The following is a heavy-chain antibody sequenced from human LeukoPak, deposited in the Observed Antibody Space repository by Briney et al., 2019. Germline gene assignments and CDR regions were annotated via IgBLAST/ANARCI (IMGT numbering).Heavy chain of an antibody. CDR2: INHSGST. D-gene: IGHD6-13*01. CDR3: ARGPRSSWSRYDI. CDR1: GGSFSGYY. Sequence: SETLSPTCAVYGGSFSGYYWSWIRQPPGKGLEWIGEINHSGSTSYNPSLKSRVTISVDTSKNQFSLKLSSVTAADTAVYYCARGPRSSWSRYDIWGQGTMVTVSS. J-gene: IGHJ3*02. V-gene: IGHV4-34*01.